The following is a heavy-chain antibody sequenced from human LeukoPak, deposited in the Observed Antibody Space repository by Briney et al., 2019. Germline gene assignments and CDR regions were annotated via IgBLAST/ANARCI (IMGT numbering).Heavy chain of an antibody. V-gene: IGHV3-7*05. CDR1: GFTFSSYW. D-gene: IGHD4-17*01. CDR2: MKPDGSEK. CDR3: ARDHTVTNFHDAFDV. Sequence: GGSLRLSCAASGFTFSSYWMTWVRQAPGKGLEWVANMKPDGSEKYYVDSVEGRFTISRDNAKNSLYLQMNSLRAEDTAVYYCARDHTVTNFHDAFDVWGQGTMVSVSS. J-gene: IGHJ3*01.